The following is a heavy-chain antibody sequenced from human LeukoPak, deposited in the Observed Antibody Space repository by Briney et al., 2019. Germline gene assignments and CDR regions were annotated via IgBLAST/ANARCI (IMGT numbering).Heavy chain of an antibody. D-gene: IGHD6-13*01. Sequence: ASETVSCKASGYTFTGYYMHWVRQAPGQGLEWMGWINPNSGGTNYAQKFQGRVTMTRDTSISTAYMELSRLRSDDTAVYYCARVGLGSSWSWDYWGQGTLVTVS. J-gene: IGHJ4*02. CDR3: ARVGLGSSWSWDY. CDR2: INPNSGGT. V-gene: IGHV1-2*02. CDR1: GYTFTGYY.